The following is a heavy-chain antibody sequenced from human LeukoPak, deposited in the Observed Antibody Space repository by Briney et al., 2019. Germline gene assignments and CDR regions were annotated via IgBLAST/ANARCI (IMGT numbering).Heavy chain of an antibody. Sequence: GGSLRLSCAASGFTFSSYGMHWVRQAPGKGLEWVAGISYEGSKKYYADSVKGRFTISRDNSKNTLYLQMNSLRAEDTAVYYCARDRGNDFNSYFFDYWGQGILVTVSS. J-gene: IGHJ4*02. CDR3: ARDRGNDFNSYFFDY. D-gene: IGHD2-21*02. CDR1: GFTFSSYG. CDR2: ISYEGSKK. V-gene: IGHV3-30*03.